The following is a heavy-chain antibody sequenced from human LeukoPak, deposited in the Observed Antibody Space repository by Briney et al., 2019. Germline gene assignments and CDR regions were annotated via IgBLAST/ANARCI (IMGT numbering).Heavy chain of an antibody. CDR2: IIPIFGTA. V-gene: IGHV1-69*01. CDR3: ARANYDYVWGSYRQYYFDY. Sequence: SVKVSCKASGGTFSSYAISWVRQAPGQGLEWMGGIIPIFGTANYAQKFQGRVTITADESTSTAYMELSSLRSGDTAVYYCARANYDYVWGSYRQYYFDYWGQGTLVTVSP. D-gene: IGHD3-16*02. J-gene: IGHJ4*02. CDR1: GGTFSSYA.